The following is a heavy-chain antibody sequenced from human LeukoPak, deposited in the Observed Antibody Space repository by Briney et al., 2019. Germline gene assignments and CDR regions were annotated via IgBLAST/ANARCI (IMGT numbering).Heavy chain of an antibody. CDR1: GGSITNFY. J-gene: IGHJ3*02. D-gene: IGHD5-18*01. CDR2: IYYTGSA. CDR3: ARDEDTTLARAFDI. V-gene: IGHV4-59*12. Sequence: SETLSLTCTVSGGSITNFYWSWVRQPPGKRLEWLGFIYYTGSATYNPSLESRVTISVDTSKNQFSLNLRSVTAADTAMYYCARDEDTTLARAFDIWGQGTMVTVSS.